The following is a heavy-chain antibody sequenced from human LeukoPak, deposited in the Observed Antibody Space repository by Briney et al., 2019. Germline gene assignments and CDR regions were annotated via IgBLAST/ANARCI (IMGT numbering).Heavy chain of an antibody. CDR3: ARDRDDYGDY. CDR1: GFTFSSYA. V-gene: IGHV3-30-3*01. CDR2: ISYDGSNK. Sequence: GGCLRLSCAASGFTFSSYAMHWVRQAPGKGLEWVAVISYDGSNKYYADSVKGRFTISRDNSKNTLYLQMNSLRAEDTAVYYCARDRDDYGDYWGQGTLVTVSS. J-gene: IGHJ4*02. D-gene: IGHD5-24*01.